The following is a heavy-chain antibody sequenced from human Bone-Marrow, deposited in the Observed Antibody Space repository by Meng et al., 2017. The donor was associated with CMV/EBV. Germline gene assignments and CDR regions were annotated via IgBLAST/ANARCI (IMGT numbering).Heavy chain of an antibody. CDR1: GFTVSSNY. CDR2: IYSGGST. J-gene: IGHJ6*02. D-gene: IGHD5-24*01. CDR3: ATQGRDGYNSGGRYYYYGMDV. Sequence: EPLKISCAASGFTVSSNYRSWVRQAPGKGLEWVSVIYSGGSTYYADSVKGRFTISRDNSKNTLYLQMNSLRAEDTAVYYCATQGRDGYNSGGRYYYYGMDVCGQGTTVTVSS. V-gene: IGHV3-53*01.